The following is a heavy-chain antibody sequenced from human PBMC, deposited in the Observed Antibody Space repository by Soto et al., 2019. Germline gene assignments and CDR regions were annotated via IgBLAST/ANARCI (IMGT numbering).Heavy chain of an antibody. D-gene: IGHD2-2*01. Sequence: GGSLRLSCAASGFTFSSYAMSWVRQAPGKGLEWVSAISGSGGSTYYADSVKGRFTISRDNSKKTLYLQMNSLRAEDTAVYYCAKGGWDCSSTSCYGFDYWGQGTLVTVSS. CDR2: ISGSGGST. CDR3: AKGGWDCSSTSCYGFDY. CDR1: GFTFSSYA. J-gene: IGHJ4*02. V-gene: IGHV3-23*01.